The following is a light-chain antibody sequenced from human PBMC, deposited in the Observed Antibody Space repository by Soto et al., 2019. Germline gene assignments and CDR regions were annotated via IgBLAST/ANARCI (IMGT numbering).Light chain of an antibody. CDR2: AAS. CDR1: QGIRSF. CDR3: QQLDSYPFT. V-gene: IGKV1-9*01. J-gene: IGKJ3*01. Sequence: DIQLTQSPSFLSASVGDRLTISCRASQGIRSFLAWYQQKPGKAPELLIYAASTLQTGVPSRFSGIESGTEFTLTISSLQPEDFATYYCQQLDSYPFTFGPGTKVDI.